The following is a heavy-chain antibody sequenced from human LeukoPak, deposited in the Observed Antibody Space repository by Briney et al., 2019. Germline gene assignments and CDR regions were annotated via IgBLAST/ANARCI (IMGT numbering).Heavy chain of an antibody. CDR3: ARLGAPVFYYYMDV. CDR2: IITYNGNT. CDR1: GYTFTSFG. D-gene: IGHD1-26*01. V-gene: IGHV1-18*01. Sequence: GASVKVSCKASGYTFTSFGITWVRQAPGQGLEWMGWIITYNGNTNYAQNLQGRVTMTTDTSTSTAYMELRSLTSDDTAVYYCARLGAPVFYYYMDVWGKGTTVTVSS. J-gene: IGHJ6*03.